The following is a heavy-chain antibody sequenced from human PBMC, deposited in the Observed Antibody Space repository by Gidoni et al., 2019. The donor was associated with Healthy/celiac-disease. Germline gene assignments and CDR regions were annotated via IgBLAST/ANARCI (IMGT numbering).Heavy chain of an antibody. Sequence: QVQLQESGPGLVKPSETLSITCTVSGGSISSYYWSWIRQPPGKGLEWIGYIYYRGSTNYTPSLKSRVTISVDTSKNQFSRKLSSVTAADTAVYYCAREGGGVNDYYYMDVWGKGTTVTVSS. CDR1: GGSISSYY. CDR2: IYYRGST. CDR3: AREGGGVNDYYYMDV. J-gene: IGHJ6*03. D-gene: IGHD3-16*01. V-gene: IGHV4-59*01.